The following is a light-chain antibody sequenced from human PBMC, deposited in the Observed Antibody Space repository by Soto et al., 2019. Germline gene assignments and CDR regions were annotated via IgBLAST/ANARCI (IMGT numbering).Light chain of an antibody. Sequence: EIVLTQSPGTLSLSPGERATLSCRASESLSSNYLSWHQQKPGQAPRLLIYGASSTATGIPDRFSGSGSGTDFTLSIDRLETKDFAVYYCQQYCSSSSWTFGQGTKVEIK. CDR1: ESLSSNY. CDR3: QQYCSSSSWT. V-gene: IGKV3-20*01. CDR2: GAS. J-gene: IGKJ1*01.